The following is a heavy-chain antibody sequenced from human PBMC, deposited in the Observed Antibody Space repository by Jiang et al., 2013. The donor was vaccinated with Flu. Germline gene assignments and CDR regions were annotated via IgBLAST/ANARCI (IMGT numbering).Heavy chain of an antibody. CDR2: INPNNGGT. Sequence: CKASGYTFTSYAMHWVRQAPGQRLEWMGWINPNNGGTNYARKFRDRVTMTRDTSISTAYMELRSLRSDDTAVYYCARERDGYNFFDYWGQGTLVTVSS. CDR1: GYTFTSYA. V-gene: IGHV1-2*02. J-gene: IGHJ4*02. D-gene: IGHD5-24*01. CDR3: ARERDGYNFFDY.